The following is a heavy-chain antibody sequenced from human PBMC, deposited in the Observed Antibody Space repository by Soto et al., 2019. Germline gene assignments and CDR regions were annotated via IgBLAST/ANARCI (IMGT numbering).Heavy chain of an antibody. D-gene: IGHD6-25*01. V-gene: IGHV2-5*02. J-gene: IGHJ3*01. CDR3: THPSRYAAWDF. CDR2: IYWDDDK. CDR1: GFSLSSSGVS. Sequence: QITLKESGPMLVKPTQTLTLTCTFSGFSLSSSGVSVGWIRQPPGKALEWLAHIYWDDDKRYSPSLKNRLIITKDTSKNQVISTMTERDPVDTATCDGTHPSRYAAWDFWGQGTTVAGSS.